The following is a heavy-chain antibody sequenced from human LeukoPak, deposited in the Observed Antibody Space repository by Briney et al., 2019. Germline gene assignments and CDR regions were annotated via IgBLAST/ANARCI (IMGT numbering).Heavy chain of an antibody. Sequence: PSETLSLTCTVSGASITSYYWSWIRQPPGKGLEWAGYIFYSGSTNYNPSLKNRVTISIDTSRNLVSLRLSSVTAADTAAYYCARHSPVGYSNAWYYFDYWGQGTPVTVSS. CDR1: GASITSYY. CDR3: ARHSPVGYSNAWYYFDY. D-gene: IGHD1-26*01. V-gene: IGHV4-59*08. J-gene: IGHJ4*02. CDR2: IFYSGST.